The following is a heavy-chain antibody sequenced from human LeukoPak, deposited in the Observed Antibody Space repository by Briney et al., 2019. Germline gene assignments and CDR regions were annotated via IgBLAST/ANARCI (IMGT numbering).Heavy chain of an antibody. D-gene: IGHD6-13*01. CDR3: ATTLSSSWYYNWFDP. CDR1: GYSISSGYY. V-gene: IGHV4-38-2*02. J-gene: IGHJ5*02. Sequence: TASGTLSLTCTVSGYSISSGYYWGWIRQPPGKGLEWIGSIYHSGSTYYNPSLKSRVTISVDTSKNQFSLKVSSVTAADTAVYYCATTLSSSWYYNWFDPWGQGTLVTVSS. CDR2: IYHSGST.